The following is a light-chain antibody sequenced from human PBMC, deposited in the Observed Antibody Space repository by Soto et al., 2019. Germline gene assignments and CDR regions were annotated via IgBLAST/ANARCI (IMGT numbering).Light chain of an antibody. V-gene: IGKV3D-15*01. CDR3: QQYNNWPLT. Sequence: EIVLTQSPATLSLSPGERATLSCRASQTVRNNLAWYQQRPGQAPRLLIYDASSRATGIPARFSGSQSGTEFTLTISSLLSEDFAVYSCQQYNNWPLTFGGGTKVDIK. J-gene: IGKJ4*01. CDR1: QTVRNN. CDR2: DAS.